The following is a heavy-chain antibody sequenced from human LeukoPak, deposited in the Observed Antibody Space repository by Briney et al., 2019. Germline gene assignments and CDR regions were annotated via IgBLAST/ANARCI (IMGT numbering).Heavy chain of an antibody. J-gene: IGHJ4*02. CDR2: IDQDGSVR. CDR1: GFTFSSFW. V-gene: IGHV3-7*01. Sequence: GGSLRLSCVASGFTFSSFWMSWVRHAPGKGLEFVANIDQDGSVRNYVDSVKGRFIISRDNAKNSLYLQMDSLRAEDTAVYFCARDPGSSSFDYWGLGTPVTVSS. CDR3: ARDPGSSSFDY. D-gene: IGHD6-13*01.